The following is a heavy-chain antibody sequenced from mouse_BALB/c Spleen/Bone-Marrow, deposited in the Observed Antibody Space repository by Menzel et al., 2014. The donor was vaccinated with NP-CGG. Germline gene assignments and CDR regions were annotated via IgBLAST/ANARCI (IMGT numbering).Heavy chain of an antibody. CDR3: AREATYAMDY. V-gene: IGHV14-3*02. Sequence: DVKLVESGAELVKPGASVKLSCTASGFNIKDTYMHWVKQRPEQGLEWIGRIDPANGNTKSDPKFQGKATITADTSSNTAYLQLSGLTSEDTAVYYCAREATYAMDYWGQGTSVTVSS. J-gene: IGHJ4*01. CDR1: GFNIKDTY. CDR2: IDPANGNT. D-gene: IGHD3-2*02.